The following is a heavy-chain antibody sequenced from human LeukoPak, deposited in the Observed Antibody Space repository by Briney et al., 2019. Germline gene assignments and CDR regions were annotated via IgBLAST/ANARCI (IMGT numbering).Heavy chain of an antibody. D-gene: IGHD1-1*01. J-gene: IGHJ4*02. V-gene: IGHV3-21*01. CDR2: ISSSSTYI. CDR1: GFTFSSYS. Sequence: GGSLRLSCAASGFTFSSYSMTWVRQTPVKGLEWVSSISSSSTYIYYADSVKGRFTISRDNAKNSLFLQMNILRAEDTAVYYCARGRCVQFEYFDSWGQGTLVSVSS. CDR3: ARGRCVQFEYFDS.